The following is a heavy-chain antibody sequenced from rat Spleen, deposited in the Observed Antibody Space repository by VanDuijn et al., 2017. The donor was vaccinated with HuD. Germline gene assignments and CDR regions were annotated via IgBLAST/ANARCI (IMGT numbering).Heavy chain of an antibody. Sequence: EVQLVESDGGLVQPGRSLKLSCAASGFTFSDYYMAWVRQAPTKGLEWVATISYDGSSTYYRDSVKGRFTISRDNAKSTLYLQMDSLRSEDTATYYCARQIAALYYFDYWGQGVMVTVSS. CDR2: ISYDGSST. V-gene: IGHV5-29*01. D-gene: IGHD1-2*01. CDR3: ARQIAALYYFDY. CDR1: GFTFSDYY. J-gene: IGHJ2*01.